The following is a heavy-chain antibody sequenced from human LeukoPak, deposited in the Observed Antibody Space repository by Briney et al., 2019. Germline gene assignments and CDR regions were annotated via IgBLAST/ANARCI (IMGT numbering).Heavy chain of an antibody. J-gene: IGHJ3*02. Sequence: ASVKVSCKASGYTFTNYYIHWVRQAPGHGLEWMGLINPGGGNTNYAQNFQGRVTITGDTSASTVYMELSSLRSEDTAIYYCARIRDGYNDAYDIWGQGTVVTVPS. V-gene: IGHV1-46*01. CDR3: ARIRDGYNDAYDI. D-gene: IGHD5-24*01. CDR1: GYTFTNYY. CDR2: INPGGGNT.